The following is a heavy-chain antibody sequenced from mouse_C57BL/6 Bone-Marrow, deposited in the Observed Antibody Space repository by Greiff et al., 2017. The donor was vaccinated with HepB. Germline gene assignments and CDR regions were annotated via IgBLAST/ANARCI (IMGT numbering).Heavy chain of an antibody. D-gene: IGHD2-5*01. J-gene: IGHJ3*01. Sequence: VQRVESGAELVRPGASVTLSCKASGYTFTDYEMHWVKQTPVHGLEWIGAIDPETGGTAYNQKFKGKAILTADKSSSTAYMELRSLTSEDSAVYYCTEAYYSNPWFAYWGQGTLVTVSA. V-gene: IGHV1-15*01. CDR1: GYTFTDYE. CDR3: TEAYYSNPWFAY. CDR2: IDPETGGT.